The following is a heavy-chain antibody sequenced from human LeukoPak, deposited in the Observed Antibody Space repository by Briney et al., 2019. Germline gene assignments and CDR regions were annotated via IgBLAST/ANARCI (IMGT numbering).Heavy chain of an antibody. CDR2: ISGSGGST. CDR1: GFTFSSYA. D-gene: IGHD3-10*01. CDR3: AKVDGSGSYYNAGWGAFDI. Sequence: VGSLRLSCAASGFTFSSYAMSWVRQAPGKGLEWVSAISGSGGSTYYADSVKGRFTISRDNSKNTLYLQMNSLRAEDTAVYYCAKVDGSGSYYNAGWGAFDIWGQGTMVTASS. J-gene: IGHJ3*02. V-gene: IGHV3-23*01.